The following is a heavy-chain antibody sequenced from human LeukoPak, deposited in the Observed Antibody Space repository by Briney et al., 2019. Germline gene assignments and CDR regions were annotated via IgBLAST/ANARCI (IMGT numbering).Heavy chain of an antibody. D-gene: IGHD6-19*01. V-gene: IGHV1-2*02. CDR1: GYTFTGYY. CDR2: INPNSGGT. J-gene: IGHJ6*03. CDR3: ARVKKSSSGWTDYYYYYMDV. Sequence: ASVKVSCKASGYTFTGYYMHWVRQAPGQGLEWMGWINPNSGGTNYAQKFQGRVTVTRDTSISTAYMELSRLRSDDTAVYYCARVKKSSSGWTDYYYYYMDVWGKGTTVTVSS.